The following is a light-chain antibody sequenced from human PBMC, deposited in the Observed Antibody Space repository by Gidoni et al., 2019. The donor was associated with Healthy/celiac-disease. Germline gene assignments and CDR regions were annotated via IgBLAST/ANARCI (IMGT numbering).Light chain of an antibody. J-gene: IGKJ2*01. Sequence: DIVMSQSPDSLAVSLGERATINCKSSQSILYSSNNKNYLAWYQQKPGQPPKLLMYWASTRESGVPDRFSGSGSGTDFTLTISSLQAEDVAVYYCQQYYSTLSYTVGQGTKLEIK. V-gene: IGKV4-1*01. CDR3: QQYYSTLSYT. CDR1: QSILYSSNNKNY. CDR2: WAS.